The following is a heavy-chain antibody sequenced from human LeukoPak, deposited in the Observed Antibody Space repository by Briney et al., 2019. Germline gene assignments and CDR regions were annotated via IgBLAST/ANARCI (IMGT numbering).Heavy chain of an antibody. D-gene: IGHD1-1*01. J-gene: IGHJ4*02. CDR1: GFTFTNYG. V-gene: IGHV3-30*02. CDR2: IRSDGSTD. Sequence: GGSLRLSCAASGFTFTNYGIHWVRQAPGKGLAWVAFIRSDGSTDYYADSVKGRFTISRDNSKDTLYLQMNSLRGEDTAVYYCAKDLIGTWAPDYWGQGTLVTVSS. CDR3: AKDLIGTWAPDY.